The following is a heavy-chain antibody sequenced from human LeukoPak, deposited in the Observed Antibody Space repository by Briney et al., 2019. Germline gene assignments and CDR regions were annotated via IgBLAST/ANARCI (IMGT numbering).Heavy chain of an antibody. CDR3: ARDLVI. J-gene: IGHJ4*02. CDR1: SGSINIGDHY. Sequence: PSQTLSLTCTVSSGSINIGDHYWSWIRQHPGKGLDWIGYIHSSGSTYYNPSLKSRLTISVDTSKTQFSLTLTSVTAADAAVYHCARDLVIWGPGTLVTVSS. D-gene: IGHD2-2*01. CDR2: IHSSGST. V-gene: IGHV4-31*03.